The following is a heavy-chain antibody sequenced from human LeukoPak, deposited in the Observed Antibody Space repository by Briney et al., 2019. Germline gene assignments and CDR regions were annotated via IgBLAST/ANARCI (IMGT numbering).Heavy chain of an antibody. D-gene: IGHD7-27*01. V-gene: IGHV4-59*02. CDR1: GGSVSDYY. Sequence: SETLSLTCTISGGSVSDYYWSWIRQSPGKGLEWIGYIYHTGSTSYSPSLKSRVTISADTSQNQLSLKLSSVTAADTAVYYCASRKLGNDYWGQGTLVTVSS. CDR2: IYHTGST. J-gene: IGHJ4*02. CDR3: ASRKLGNDY.